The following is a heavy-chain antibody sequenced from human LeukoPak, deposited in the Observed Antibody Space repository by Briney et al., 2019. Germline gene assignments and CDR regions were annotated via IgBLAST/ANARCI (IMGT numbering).Heavy chain of an antibody. J-gene: IGHJ6*02. CDR3: AKYAPYYYGAGSFSDYYYYGMDV. D-gene: IGHD3-10*01. CDR2: ISGSGGST. Sequence: PGGSLRLSCAASGFTFSSYAMSWVRQAPGKGLEWVSAISGSGGSTYYADSVKGWFTISRDNSKNTLYLKMNSLRGDDTAVYYCAKYAPYYYGAGSFSDYYYYGMDVWGQGTTVTVSS. V-gene: IGHV3-23*01. CDR1: GFTFSSYA.